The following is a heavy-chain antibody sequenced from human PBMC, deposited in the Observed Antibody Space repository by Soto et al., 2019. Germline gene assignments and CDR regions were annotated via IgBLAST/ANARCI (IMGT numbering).Heavy chain of an antibody. D-gene: IGHD3-22*01. CDR2: IYNSGST. V-gene: IGHV4-59*01. CDR1: GGSISRYY. CDR3: ARDAAYYYDSSGYSPGYFQH. J-gene: IGHJ1*01. Sequence: SETLSLTCTVSGGSISRYYWSWIRQPPGKGLEWIGYIYNSGSTNYNPSLKSRVTISVDTSKNQFSLKLSSVTAADTAVYYCARDAAYYYDSSGYSPGYFQHWGQGTLVTVS.